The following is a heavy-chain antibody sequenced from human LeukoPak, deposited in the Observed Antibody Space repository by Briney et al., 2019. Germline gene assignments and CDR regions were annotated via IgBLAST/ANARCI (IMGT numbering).Heavy chain of an antibody. CDR1: GYTLTELS. V-gene: IGHV1-24*01. J-gene: IGHJ4*02. CDR3: ATPTPIDSSGYYNFDY. D-gene: IGHD3-22*01. Sequence: GASVKVSCKVSGYTLTELSMHWVRQAPGKGLEWMGGFDPEDGETIYAQKFQSRVTMTEDTSTDTAYMELSSLRSEDTAVYYCATPTPIDSSGYYNFDYWGQGTLVTVSS. CDR2: FDPEDGET.